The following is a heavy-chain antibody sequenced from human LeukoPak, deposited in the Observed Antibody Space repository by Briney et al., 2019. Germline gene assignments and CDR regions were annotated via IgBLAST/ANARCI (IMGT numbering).Heavy chain of an antibody. J-gene: IGHJ4*02. CDR1: GGTFSSYA. D-gene: IGHD1-26*01. CDR2: IIPIFGTA. CDR3: ARHRAPYSGSYYGVLVGFDY. V-gene: IGHV1-69*13. Sequence: SVKVSCKASGGTFSSYAISWVRQAPGQGLEWMGGIIPIFGTANYAQKFQGRVTITADESTSTAYMELSSLRSEDTAVYYCARHRAPYSGSYYGVLVGFDYWGQGTLVTVSS.